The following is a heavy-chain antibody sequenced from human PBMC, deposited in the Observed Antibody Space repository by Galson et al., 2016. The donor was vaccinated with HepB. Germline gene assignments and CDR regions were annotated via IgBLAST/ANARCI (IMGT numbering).Heavy chain of an antibody. CDR2: MFHTGST. D-gene: IGHD5-18*01. J-gene: IGHJ3*02. V-gene: IGHV4-59*01. CDR3: ATHITLSMGYGAFDT. CDR1: GASIRSYY. Sequence: SETLSLTCSVSGASIRSYYWNWLRQPPGKGLEWIGYMFHTGSTDYNPSLKSRVTISVDKSKNQFSLKLNSVTAADTAVYYCATHITLSMGYGAFDTWGRGTIVTVSS.